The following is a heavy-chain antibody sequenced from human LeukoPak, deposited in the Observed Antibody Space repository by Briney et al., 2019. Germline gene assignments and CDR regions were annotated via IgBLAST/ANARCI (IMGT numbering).Heavy chain of an antibody. V-gene: IGHV3-74*01. CDR1: GFTFSSYW. CDR2: INTDGTST. J-gene: IGHJ6*03. CDR3: ARGRAAVAGYFMDV. D-gene: IGHD6-19*01. Sequence: GGSLRLSCAASGFTFSSYWMHWVRQAPGKGLVWVSRINTDGTSTTYADSVKGRFTISRDNAKNTLYLQINSLRAEDTAVYYCARGRAAVAGYFMDVWGKGTTVTVSS.